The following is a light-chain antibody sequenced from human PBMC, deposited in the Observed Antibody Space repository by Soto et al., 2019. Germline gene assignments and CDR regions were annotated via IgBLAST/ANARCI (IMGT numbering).Light chain of an antibody. Sequence: SALTQPASVSGSPGQSITISCTGTSSDVGGYNYVSWYQQHTGKAPKLMIYDVSNRPSGVSNRFSGSKSGDTASLTISGLQAEDEADYYCSSYTSSSTYVFGTGTKVTVL. CDR1: SSDVGGYNY. CDR2: DVS. CDR3: SSYTSSSTYV. V-gene: IGLV2-14*01. J-gene: IGLJ1*01.